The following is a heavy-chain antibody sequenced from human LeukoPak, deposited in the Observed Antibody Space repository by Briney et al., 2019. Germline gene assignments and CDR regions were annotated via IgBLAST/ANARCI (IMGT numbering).Heavy chain of an antibody. CDR1: GYTFTGYY. J-gene: IGHJ6*02. CDR2: INPNSGGT. Sequence: GASVKVSCKASGYTFTGYYMHWVQQAPGQGLEWMGWINPNSGGTNYAQKFQGRVTMTRDTSISTAYMELSRLRSDDTAVYYCASSRGYGSGSYYDYYYYGMDVWGQGTTVTASS. D-gene: IGHD3-10*01. V-gene: IGHV1-2*02. CDR3: ASSRGYGSGSYYDYYYYGMDV.